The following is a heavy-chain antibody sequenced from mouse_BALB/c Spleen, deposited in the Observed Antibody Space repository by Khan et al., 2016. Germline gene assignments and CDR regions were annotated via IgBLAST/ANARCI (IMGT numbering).Heavy chain of an antibody. CDR3: ARARATSAWFAY. CDR2: IDPANGNT. CDR1: GFNINDTY. D-gene: IGHD3-1*01. Sequence: VQLQQSGAELVKPGASVKLSCTASGFNINDTYMHWVKQRPEQGLEWIGRIDPANGNTKYDPKFQGKATITADTSSNTAYLQLSSLTSEDTAVYYGARARATSAWFAYWGQGTLVTVSA. J-gene: IGHJ3*01. V-gene: IGHV14-3*02.